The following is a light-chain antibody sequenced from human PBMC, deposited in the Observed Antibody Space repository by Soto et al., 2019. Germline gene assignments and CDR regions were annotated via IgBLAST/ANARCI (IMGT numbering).Light chain of an antibody. CDR1: QSVRSN. V-gene: IGKV3-15*01. CDR2: GAS. J-gene: IGKJ1*01. CDR3: QEYDNWPLWT. Sequence: ETVMTQSPATLPVSPGERATLSCRASQSVRSNLAWYQQKPGQAPRLLIYGASTRATGVPARFSGSGSGTGFTLTINSLQSEDFALYYCQEYDNWPLWTFGQGTKV.